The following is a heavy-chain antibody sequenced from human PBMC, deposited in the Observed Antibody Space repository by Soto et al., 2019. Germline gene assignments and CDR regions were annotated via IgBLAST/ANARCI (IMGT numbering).Heavy chain of an antibody. CDR3: ARDPSGVNAFDI. J-gene: IGHJ3*02. CDR2: IYYSGST. D-gene: IGHD2-15*01. Sequence: QVQLQESGPGLVKPSQTLSLTCTVSGGSISSCGYYWSWIRQHPGKGLEWIGYIYYSGSTYYNPSLKSRVTISVDTAKNQFSLKLSSVTAADTAVYYCARDPSGVNAFDIWGQVTMVTVSS. CDR1: GGSISSCGYY. V-gene: IGHV4-31*03.